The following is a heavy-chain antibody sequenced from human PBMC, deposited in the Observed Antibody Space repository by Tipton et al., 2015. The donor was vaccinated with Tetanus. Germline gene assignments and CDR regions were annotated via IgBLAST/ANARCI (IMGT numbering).Heavy chain of an antibody. CDR2: VDRSGTT. CDR1: GGSIISADHY. V-gene: IGHV4-61*02. J-gene: IGHJ5*02. D-gene: IGHD2-2*01. CDR3: ARGSDIVVVPGVTRADWFDP. Sequence: TLSLTCTVSGGSIISADHYWSWIRQPAGKGLEWIGRVDRSGTTTYNPSLKGRVTMSLDTSKNQFSLKLTSVTAADTAMYYCARGSDIVVVPGVTRADWFDPWGQGTLVTVSS.